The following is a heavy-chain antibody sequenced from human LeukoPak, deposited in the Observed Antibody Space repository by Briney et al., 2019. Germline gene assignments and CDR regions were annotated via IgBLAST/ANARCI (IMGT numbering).Heavy chain of an antibody. V-gene: IGHV4-59*01. CDR2: IYYTGSA. D-gene: IGHD6-13*01. J-gene: IGHJ4*02. CDR3: ARRVHSSSWSSYFDY. CDR1: GVSISGYY. Sequence: SETLSLTCTVSGVSISGYYWTWIRQPPEKGLEWIGYIYYTGSAIYNASLKSRVTISVDTSKNQFSLHLSSVTAADTAVYYCARRVHSSSWSSYFDYWGQETLVTVSS.